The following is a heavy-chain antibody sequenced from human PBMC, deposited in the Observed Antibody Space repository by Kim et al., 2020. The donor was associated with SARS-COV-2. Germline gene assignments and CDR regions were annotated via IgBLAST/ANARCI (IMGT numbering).Heavy chain of an antibody. CDR1: GGSISSFY. CDR2: IYNSGRT. V-gene: IGHV4-59*08. Sequence: SETLSLTCTVSGGSISSFYWSWIRQPPGKGLEWIGYIYNSGRTSYNPSLKSRVTISADTSKNQFSLKLSSVTAADTAVYYCARPVVSASRFYYYYYGMDVWGQGTTVTVSS. J-gene: IGHJ6*02. CDR3: ARPVVSASRFYYYYYGMDV. D-gene: IGHD2-15*01.